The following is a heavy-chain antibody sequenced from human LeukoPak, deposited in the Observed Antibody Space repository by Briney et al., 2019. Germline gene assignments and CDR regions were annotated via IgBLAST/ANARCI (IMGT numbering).Heavy chain of an antibody. D-gene: IGHD5-18*01. Sequence: SGTLSLTCTVSGGSISSYYWSWIRQPPGKGLEWIGYIYYSGSTNYNPSLKSRVTISVDTSKNQFSLKLSSVTAADTAVYYCASQGYSYGWYYFDYWGQGTLVTVSS. CDR2: IYYSGST. CDR1: GGSISSYY. J-gene: IGHJ4*02. V-gene: IGHV4-59*01. CDR3: ASQGYSYGWYYFDY.